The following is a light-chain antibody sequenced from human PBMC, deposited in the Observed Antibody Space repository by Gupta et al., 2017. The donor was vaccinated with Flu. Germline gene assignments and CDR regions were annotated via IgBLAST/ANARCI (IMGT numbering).Light chain of an antibody. V-gene: IGKV3-20*01. Sequence: IFLAQSPGTLSLSPGERVTLSCRASESVNRNFLVWYHQKPGQAPRLLIYGTSKRAPGIPDRFSGGGSETEFTLTINRVEPEEFGFFYCHQEKNSPYTFGQGTKMEIK. J-gene: IGKJ2*01. CDR2: GTS. CDR3: HQEKNSPYT. CDR1: ESVNRNF.